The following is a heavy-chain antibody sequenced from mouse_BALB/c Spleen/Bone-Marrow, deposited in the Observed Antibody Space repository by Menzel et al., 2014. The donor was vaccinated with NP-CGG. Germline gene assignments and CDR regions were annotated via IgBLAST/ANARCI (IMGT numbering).Heavy chain of an antibody. J-gene: IGHJ1*01. CDR2: IRNKANGYTT. D-gene: IGHD2-14*01. V-gene: IGHV7-3*02. CDR3: ARDEKVRIYWHFDV. Sequence: EVMLVESGGGLVQLGGSLRLSCATSGFTFTDYYMSWVRQPPGKALEWLGFIRNKANGYTTEYSASVKGRFTISRDNSQSILYLQMNTLRAEDSATYYCARDEKVRIYWHFDVWGAGTTVTVSS. CDR1: GFTFTDYY.